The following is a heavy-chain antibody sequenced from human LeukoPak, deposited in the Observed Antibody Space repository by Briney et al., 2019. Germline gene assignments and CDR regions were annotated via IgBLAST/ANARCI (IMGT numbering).Heavy chain of an antibody. CDR3: ARRRGLGGGSYYYHYDY. D-gene: IGHD1-26*01. J-gene: IGHJ4*02. CDR2: IYPGDSDT. Sequence: GESLKISCQGSGYSFTSYWIGWVRQMPGKGPEWMGIIYPGDSDTRYSTSFQGQVTISADKSISTAYLQWSSLKASDTAMYYCARRRGLGGGSYYYHYDYWGQGTLVTVSS. V-gene: IGHV5-51*01. CDR1: GYSFTSYW.